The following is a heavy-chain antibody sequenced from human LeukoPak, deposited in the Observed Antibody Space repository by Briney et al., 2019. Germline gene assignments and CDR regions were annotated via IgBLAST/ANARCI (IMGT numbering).Heavy chain of an antibody. D-gene: IGHD6-13*01. Sequence: ASVKVSCKASGYTFTNNFMHWVQQAPGRGLEWMGIINPSGGRTTYAQKFQGRLTMTRDTSTSTVYMELSSLTSEDTAVYHGARADSVSTTWSSFDYWGHGTLVTVSS. CDR3: ARADSVSTTWSSFDY. V-gene: IGHV1-46*01. CDR2: INPSGGRT. CDR1: GYTFTNNF. J-gene: IGHJ4*01.